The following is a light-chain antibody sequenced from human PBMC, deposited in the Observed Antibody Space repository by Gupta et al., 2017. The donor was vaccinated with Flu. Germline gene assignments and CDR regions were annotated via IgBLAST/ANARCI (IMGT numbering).Light chain of an antibody. Sequence: EFVLTQSPAPLSLSPGERATLSCRASHGISNYLPWYQQKPGPAPRLLISDAANRAAGIPARFSGSGSGTDFTLTISSLEPEEFAVYYCQQRNNWPLTFGGGTKVEI. CDR2: DAA. V-gene: IGKV3-11*01. CDR3: QQRNNWPLT. CDR1: HGISNY. J-gene: IGKJ4*01.